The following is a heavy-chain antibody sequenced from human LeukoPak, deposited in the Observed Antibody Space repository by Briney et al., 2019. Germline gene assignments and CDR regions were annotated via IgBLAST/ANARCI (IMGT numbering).Heavy chain of an antibody. CDR1: GFTFSDYS. Sequence: GGSLRLSCAASGFTFSDYSMNWVRQAPRKGLEWVSYISSDCSTIYYADSVKGRFTISRDNAKNTLYLQMNSLRAEDTAVYYCAKDHYVSGRYDAFDIWGQGTMVTVSS. CDR3: AKDHYVSGRYDAFDI. V-gene: IGHV3-48*01. CDR2: ISSDCSTI. D-gene: IGHD3-10*01. J-gene: IGHJ3*02.